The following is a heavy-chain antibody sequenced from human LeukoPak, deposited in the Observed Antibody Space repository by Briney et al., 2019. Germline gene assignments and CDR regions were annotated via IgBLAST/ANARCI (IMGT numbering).Heavy chain of an antibody. CDR2: FDPEDGET. CDR1: GYTLTELS. CDR3: ATDSYYYDSSGYSDAFDI. J-gene: IGHJ3*02. D-gene: IGHD3-22*01. V-gene: IGHV1-24*01. Sequence: ASVKVSCKVSGYTLTELSMHWVRQAPGKGLEWMGGFDPEDGETIYAQKFQGRVTMTEDTSTDTAYMELSSLRSEDTAVYYCATDSYYYDSSGYSDAFDIWGQGTKVTVSS.